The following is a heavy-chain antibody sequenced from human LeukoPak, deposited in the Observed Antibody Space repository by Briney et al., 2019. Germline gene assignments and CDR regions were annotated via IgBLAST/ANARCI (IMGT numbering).Heavy chain of an antibody. D-gene: IGHD6-6*01. J-gene: IGHJ5*02. CDR2: IYYSGST. V-gene: IGHV4-59*01. Sequence: PSETLSLTCTVSGGSISSYYWSWIRQPPGKGLEWIGYIYYSGSTNYNPSLKSRVTISVDTSKNQFSLKLSSVTAADTAVYYCARGYYSSSSKSSFDPWGQGTLVTVSS. CDR1: GGSISSYY. CDR3: ARGYYSSSSKSSFDP.